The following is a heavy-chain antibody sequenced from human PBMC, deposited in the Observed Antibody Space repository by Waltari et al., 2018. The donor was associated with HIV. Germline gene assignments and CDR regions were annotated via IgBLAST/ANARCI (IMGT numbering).Heavy chain of an antibody. CDR3: AVSRAVTPQFDSWFDP. V-gene: IGHV1-69*01. J-gene: IGHJ5*02. CDR2: LIPMVETS. D-gene: IGHD2-2*01. CDR1: AGAWTYA. Sequence: QVQLMQSGAAVKRPGSSAKFSCKASAGAWTYAITRVRPVPGQGLEWMGGLIPMVETSVYSDSLQGRLTISADESTTTAYMELSSLGFDDTAIYYCAVSRAVTPQFDSWFDPWGQGTLVTVSS.